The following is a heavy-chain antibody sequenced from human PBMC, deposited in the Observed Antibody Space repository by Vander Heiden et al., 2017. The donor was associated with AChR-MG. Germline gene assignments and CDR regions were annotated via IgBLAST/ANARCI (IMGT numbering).Heavy chain of an antibody. J-gene: IGHJ4*02. D-gene: IGHD2-8*01. CDR2: ISSSGSTI. CDR3: ASGEDIVLMVYGAYPFDY. Sequence: QVQLVASGGGLVKPGGSLRLSCAASGFPFRDYYMSWIRQAPGKGLEWVSYISSSGSTIYYADSVKGRFTISRDNAKNSLYLQMNSLRAEDTAVYYCASGEDIVLMVYGAYPFDYWGQGTLVTVSS. CDR1: GFPFRDYY. V-gene: IGHV3-11*01.